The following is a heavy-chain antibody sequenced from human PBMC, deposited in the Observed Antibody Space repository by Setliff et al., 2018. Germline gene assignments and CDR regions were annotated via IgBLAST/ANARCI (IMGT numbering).Heavy chain of an antibody. CDR1: GYTFTSYG. D-gene: IGHD3-9*01. CDR3: ARDRAYYDILTGYYTHDAFDI. Sequence: ASVKVSCKASGYTFTSYGISWVRQAPGQGLEWMGWISAYNGNTNYAQKLQGRVTMTTDTSTSTAYMELSSLRSEDTAVYYCARDRAYYDILTGYYTHDAFDIWGQGTMVTVSS. J-gene: IGHJ3*02. CDR2: ISAYNGNT. V-gene: IGHV1-18*01.